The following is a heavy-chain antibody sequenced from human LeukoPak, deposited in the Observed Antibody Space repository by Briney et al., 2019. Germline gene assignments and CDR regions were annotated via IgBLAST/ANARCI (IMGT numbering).Heavy chain of an antibody. V-gene: IGHV4-34*01. J-gene: IGHJ4*02. Sequence: KPSETLSLTCAVYGGSFSGYYWSWIRQTPGKGLEWIGEINHSGSTNYNPSLKSRVTISVDTSKNQFSLKLSSVTAADTAVYYCARSIVVVPAAFDYWGQGTLVTVSS. D-gene: IGHD2-2*01. CDR2: INHSGST. CDR3: ARSIVVVPAAFDY. CDR1: GGSFSGYY.